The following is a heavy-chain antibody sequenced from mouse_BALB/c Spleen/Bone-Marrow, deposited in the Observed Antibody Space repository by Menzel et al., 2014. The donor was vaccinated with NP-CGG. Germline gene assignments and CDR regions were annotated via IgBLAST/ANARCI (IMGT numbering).Heavy chain of an antibody. CDR3: AREGGLRRGDYYAMDY. J-gene: IGHJ4*01. CDR2: INPYNDGT. D-gene: IGHD2-4*01. V-gene: IGHV1-14*01. CDR1: GYTFTAYV. Sequence: EVQLHHSGPELVKPGASVKMSCKASGYTFTAYVMHWVKQKPGQGLEWIGYINPYNDGTKYNEMFKGKATLTSDKSSSTACMELSSLTSEDSAVYYCAREGGLRRGDYYAMDYWGQGTSVTVSS.